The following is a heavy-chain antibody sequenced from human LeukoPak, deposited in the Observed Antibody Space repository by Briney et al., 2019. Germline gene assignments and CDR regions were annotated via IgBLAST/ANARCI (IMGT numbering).Heavy chain of an antibody. V-gene: IGHV4-59*08. CDR2: IYYSGST. Sequence: KTSETLSLTCTVSGGSISSYYWSWIRQPPGKGLEWIGYIYYSGSTNYNPSLKSRVTISVDTSKNQFSLKLSSVTAADTAVYYCARLAGYCSGGSCYSDYWGQGTLVTVSS. CDR1: GGSISSYY. J-gene: IGHJ4*02. CDR3: ARLAGYCSGGSCYSDY. D-gene: IGHD2-15*01.